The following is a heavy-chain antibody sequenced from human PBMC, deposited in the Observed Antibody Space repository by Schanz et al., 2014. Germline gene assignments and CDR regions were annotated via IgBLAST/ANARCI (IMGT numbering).Heavy chain of an antibody. V-gene: IGHV3-48*04. CDR2: ISRDGTTS. CDR1: RFTFSSYS. D-gene: IGHD3-10*01. Sequence: QLVESGGGLVQPGRSLRLSCAASRFTFSSYSFNWVRQAPGKGLEWLSYISRDGTTSYYADSVKGRFTISRDNAKNSLYLEMTSLRGEDTAVYYCARSGVDVWGQGTTVTVSS. CDR3: ARSGVDV. J-gene: IGHJ6*02.